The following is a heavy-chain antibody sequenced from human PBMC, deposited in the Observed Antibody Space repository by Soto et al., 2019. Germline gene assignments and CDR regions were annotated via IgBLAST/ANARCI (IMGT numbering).Heavy chain of an antibody. J-gene: IGHJ3*02. D-gene: IGHD2-2*03. Sequence: GESLKISCKGSGYSFTSYWIGWVRQMPVKGLEWMGMIYPGDSDIRYSPSFQGQVTISADRSVSTAYLQWNSLKASDTAMYYWAREAPNGWTDAIQSSGQGTMVTV. CDR1: GYSFTSYW. V-gene: IGHV5-51*01. CDR3: AREAPNGWTDAIQS. CDR2: IYPGDSDI.